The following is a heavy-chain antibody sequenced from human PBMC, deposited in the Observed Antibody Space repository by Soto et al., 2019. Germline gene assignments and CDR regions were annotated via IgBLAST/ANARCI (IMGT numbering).Heavy chain of an antibody. CDR1: GFTFSSYA. J-gene: IGHJ4*02. CDR2: ISGSGGYT. V-gene: IGHV3-23*01. Sequence: EVQLLESGGGLVQPGGSLRLSCAASGFTFSSYAMSWVRQAPGKGLEWVSVISGSGGYTYYADSEKGRFTISRDKSKNTLYLQMNSLRADDTAVYYCAKLAVVVVAATRGGYFDYWGQGTLVTVSS. CDR3: AKLAVVVVAATRGGYFDY. D-gene: IGHD2-15*01.